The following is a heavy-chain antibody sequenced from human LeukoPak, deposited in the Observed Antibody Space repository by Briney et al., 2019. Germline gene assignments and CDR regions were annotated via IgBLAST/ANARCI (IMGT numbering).Heavy chain of an antibody. V-gene: IGHV4-4*02. J-gene: IGHJ4*02. Sequence: GSLRLSCAASGFTFSSYWMSWVRQPPGKGLEWIGNIYYSGSTYYNSSLESRVTISVDTSKNHFSLNLSSVTAADTAVYYCARATGWGILTGYYRTFDYWGQGTLVTVSS. CDR2: IYYSGST. CDR1: GFTFSSYW. CDR3: ARATGWGILTGYYRTFDY. D-gene: IGHD3-9*01.